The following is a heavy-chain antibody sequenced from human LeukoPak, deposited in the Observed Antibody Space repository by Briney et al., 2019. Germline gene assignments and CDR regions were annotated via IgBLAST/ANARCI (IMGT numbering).Heavy chain of an antibody. J-gene: IGHJ4*02. CDR2: ISGGST. CDR1: GFTVSSNE. V-gene: IGHV3-38-3*01. D-gene: IGHD5-24*01. CDR3: AKVSRDGYNPRPDYFDY. Sequence: GGSLRLSCAASGFTVSSNEMSWVRQAPGKGLEWVSSISGGSTYYADSVKGRFTISRDNSKNTLYLQMNSLRAEDTAVYYCAKVSRDGYNPRPDYFDYWGQGTLVTVSS.